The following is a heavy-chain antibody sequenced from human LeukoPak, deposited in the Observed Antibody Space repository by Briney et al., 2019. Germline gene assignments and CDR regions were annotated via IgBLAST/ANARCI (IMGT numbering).Heavy chain of an antibody. D-gene: IGHD3-3*01. CDR2: ISWDGGST. CDR3: AKDFSYYDFWSGYLDY. J-gene: IGHJ4*02. CDR1: GFTFDDYA. Sequence: SGGSLRLSCAASGFTFDDYAMHWVRQAPGKGLEWVSLISWDGGSTYYADSVKGRSTISRDNSKNSLYLQMNSLRAEDTALYYCAKDFSYYDFWSGYLDYWGQGTLVTVSS. V-gene: IGHV3-43D*04.